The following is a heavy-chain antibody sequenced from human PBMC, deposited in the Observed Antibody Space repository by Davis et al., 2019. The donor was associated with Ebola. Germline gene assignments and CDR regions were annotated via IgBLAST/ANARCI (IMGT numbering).Heavy chain of an antibody. CDR2: IRYDGSNK. Sequence: GGSLRLSCAASGFTFSSYSMHWVRQAPGKGLEWVAFIRYDGSNKYYADSVKGRFTISRDNSKNTLYLQMNSLRAEDTAVYYCARVSGDLRGSYYFDYWGQGTLVTVSS. CDR1: GFTFSSYS. J-gene: IGHJ4*02. V-gene: IGHV3-30*02. CDR3: ARVSGDLRGSYYFDY. D-gene: IGHD1-26*01.